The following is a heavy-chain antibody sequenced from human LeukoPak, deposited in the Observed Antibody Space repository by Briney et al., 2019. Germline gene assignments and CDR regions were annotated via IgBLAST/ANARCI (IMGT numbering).Heavy chain of an antibody. D-gene: IGHD3-9*01. CDR1: GFSLSTSGVG. V-gene: IGHV2-5*02. Sequence: SGPTLVKPTQTLTLTCTFSGFSLSTSGVGVGWIRQPPGKALEWLALIYWDDDKRYSPSLKSRLTITKDTSKNQVVLTMTNMDPGDTATYDCAHISHDILTGYWDWFDPWGQGTPVTVSS. J-gene: IGHJ5*02. CDR2: IYWDDDK. CDR3: AHISHDILTGYWDWFDP.